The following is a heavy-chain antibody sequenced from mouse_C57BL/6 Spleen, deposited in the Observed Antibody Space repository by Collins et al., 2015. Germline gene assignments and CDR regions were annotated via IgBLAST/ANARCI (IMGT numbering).Heavy chain of an antibody. CDR2: IDPSDSET. V-gene: IGHV1-52*01. CDR3: ARRRGYDYFDY. Sequence: QVQLQQPGAELVRPGSSVKLSCKASGYTFTSYWMHWVKQRPIQGLEWIGNIDPSDSETHYNQKFKDKATLTVDKSSSTAYMQLSSLTSEDSAVYYCARRRGYDYFDYWGQGTTLTVSS. J-gene: IGHJ2*01. D-gene: IGHD2-3*01. CDR1: GYTFTSYW.